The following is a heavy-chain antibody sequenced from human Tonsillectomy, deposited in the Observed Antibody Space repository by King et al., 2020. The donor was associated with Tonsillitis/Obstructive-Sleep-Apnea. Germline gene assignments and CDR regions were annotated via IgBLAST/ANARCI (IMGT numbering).Heavy chain of an antibody. V-gene: IGHV3-30*18. Sequence: VQLVESGGGVVQPGRSLRLSCAASGVTFRNYGMHWVRQAPGKGLEWVAVISYAGSNKYYADSVKGRFTISRDNSKNTLYLQMNSLRAEDTAVYYCAKGTSYYYMDAGGKGPTVTVSS. CDR1: GVTFRNYG. J-gene: IGHJ6*03. CDR2: ISYAGSNK. CDR3: AKGTSYYYMDA.